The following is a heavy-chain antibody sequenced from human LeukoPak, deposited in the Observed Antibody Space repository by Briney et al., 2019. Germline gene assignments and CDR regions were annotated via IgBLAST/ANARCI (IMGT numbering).Heavy chain of an antibody. CDR1: GGSFSGYY. CDR2: INHSGST. D-gene: IGHD3-3*01. Sequence: SETLSLTCAVYGGSFSGYYWSWIRQPPGKGLEWIGEINHSGSTNYNPSLKSRVTISVDTSKNQFSLKLSSVTAADTAVYYCARGDYDFWSGYLGYWGQGTLVTVSP. V-gene: IGHV4-34*01. CDR3: ARGDYDFWSGYLGY. J-gene: IGHJ4*02.